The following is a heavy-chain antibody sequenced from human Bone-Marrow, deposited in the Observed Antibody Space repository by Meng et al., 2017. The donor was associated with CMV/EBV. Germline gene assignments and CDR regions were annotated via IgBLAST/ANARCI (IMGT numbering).Heavy chain of an antibody. CDR3: ARGRTVTDYYYYGMDV. J-gene: IGHJ6*02. Sequence: ASVKVSCKASGYTFINFGFSWVRQVPGQGLQWMGWISTYNGNTNYAQRLQGRVTLTTDTSTSTAYMELRSLRSEDTAVYYCARGRTVTDYYYYGMDVWGQGTAVTVSS. CDR1: GYTFINFG. V-gene: IGHV1-18*01. D-gene: IGHD4-17*01. CDR2: ISTYNGNT.